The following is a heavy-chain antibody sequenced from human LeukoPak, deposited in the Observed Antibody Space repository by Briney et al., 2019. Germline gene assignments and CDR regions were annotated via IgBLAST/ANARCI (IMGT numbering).Heavy chain of an antibody. J-gene: IGHJ6*02. V-gene: IGHV3-30*04. CDR3: ARAVAGTGYYYYYYGMDV. CDR1: GFTFSSYA. Sequence: PGRSLRLSCAASGFTFSSYAMHWVRQAPGKGLEWVAVISYDGSNKYYADSVKGRFTISRDNSKNTLYLQMNSLRAEDTAVYYCARAVAGTGYYYYYYGMDVWGQGTTVTVSS. CDR2: ISYDGSNK. D-gene: IGHD6-19*01.